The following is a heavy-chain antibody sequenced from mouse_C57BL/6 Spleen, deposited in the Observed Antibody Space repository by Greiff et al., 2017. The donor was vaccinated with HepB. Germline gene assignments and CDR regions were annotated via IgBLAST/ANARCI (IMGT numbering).Heavy chain of an antibody. D-gene: IGHD2-14*01. CDR2: IYPGSGNT. J-gene: IGHJ4*01. V-gene: IGHV1-76*01. CDR3: APFTKGYAMDY. Sequence: VQLQQSGAELVRPGASVKLSCKASGYTFTDYYINWVKQRPGQGLEWIARIYPGSGNTYYNEKFKGKATLTAEKSSSTAYMQLSSLTSEDSAVYCWAPFTKGYAMDYWGQGNSVTVSS. CDR1: GYTFTDYY.